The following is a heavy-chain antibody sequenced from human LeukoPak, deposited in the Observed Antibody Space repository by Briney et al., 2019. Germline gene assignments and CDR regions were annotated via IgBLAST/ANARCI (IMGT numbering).Heavy chain of an antibody. CDR1: GGSFSGYY. V-gene: IGHV4-34*01. CDR3: ARGLYSSGSYYY. Sequence: PSETLSLTCAVYGGSFSGYYWSWIRQPPGKGLEWIGEINHSGSTNYNPSLKSRVTISVDTSKNQFSLKLSSVTAADTAVYYCARGLYSSGSYYYWGQGTLVTVSS. J-gene: IGHJ4*02. CDR2: INHSGST. D-gene: IGHD6-19*01.